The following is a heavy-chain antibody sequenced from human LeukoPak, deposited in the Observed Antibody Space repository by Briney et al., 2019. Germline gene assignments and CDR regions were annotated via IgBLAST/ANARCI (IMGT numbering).Heavy chain of an antibody. D-gene: IGHD4-11*01. CDR1: GGSISSSSYY. CDR2: ISGSGGST. CDR3: AKALSNAGLSGFFDY. J-gene: IGHJ4*02. V-gene: IGHV3-23*01. Sequence: PSETLSLTCTVSGGSISSSSYYWGWIRQPPGKGLEWVSAISGSGGSTYYADSVKGRFTISRDNSKNTLYLQMNSLRAEDTAVYYCAKALSNAGLSGFFDYWGQGTLVTVSS.